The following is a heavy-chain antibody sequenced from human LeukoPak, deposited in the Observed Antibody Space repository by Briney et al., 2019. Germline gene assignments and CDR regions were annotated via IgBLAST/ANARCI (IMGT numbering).Heavy chain of an antibody. CDR1: GFTFSSYT. V-gene: IGHV3-21*01. D-gene: IGHD2-15*01. CDR2: ISGISSYI. Sequence: GGSLRLSCVASGFTFSSYTMNWVRQAPGEGLEWVSYISGISSYIYYADSVKGRFTISRDNAKNSLYLQMNSLRAEDTAVYYCVRDSSYYYYAMDVWGQGTTVTVSS. CDR3: VRDSSYYYYAMDV. J-gene: IGHJ6*02.